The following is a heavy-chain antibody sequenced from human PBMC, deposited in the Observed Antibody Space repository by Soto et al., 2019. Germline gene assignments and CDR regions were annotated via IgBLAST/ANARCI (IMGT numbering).Heavy chain of an antibody. Sequence: SETLSLTCTVSGGSISSYYWSWIRQPPGKGLEWIGYIYYSGSTYYNPSLQSRVTISVDTSKNQFSLKLSSVTAADTAVYYCSGIAARQFYYYGMDVWGQGTTVTVSS. J-gene: IGHJ6*02. CDR3: SGIAARQFYYYGMDV. D-gene: IGHD6-6*01. V-gene: IGHV4-59*08. CDR1: GGSISSYY. CDR2: IYYSGST.